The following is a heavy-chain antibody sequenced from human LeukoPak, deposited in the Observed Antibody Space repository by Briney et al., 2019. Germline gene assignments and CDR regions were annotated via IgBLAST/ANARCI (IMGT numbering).Heavy chain of an antibody. CDR3: ARGGIVGANDY. CDR1: GGSFSGYY. J-gene: IGHJ4*02. D-gene: IGHD1-26*01. CDR2: INHSGST. Sequence: SETLSLTCAVYGGSFSGYYWSWIRQPPGKGLEWIGEINHSGSTNYNPSLKSRVTISVDTSKNQFSLKLSSVTAADTAVYYCARGGIVGANDYWGQGTLVTVSS. V-gene: IGHV4-34*01.